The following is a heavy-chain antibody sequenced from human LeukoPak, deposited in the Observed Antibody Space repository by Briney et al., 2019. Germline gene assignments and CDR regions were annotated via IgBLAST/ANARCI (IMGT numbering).Heavy chain of an antibody. V-gene: IGHV1-24*01. CDR2: FDPEDGET. D-gene: IGHD6-13*01. J-gene: IGHJ3*02. Sequence: ASVKVSCKASGYPFIGNYIHWVRQAPGQGLEWMGGFDPEDGETIYAQKFQGRVTITADTSTDTAYMELSSLRSEDTAVYYCATVKAARDAFDIWGQGTMVTVSS. CDR1: GYPFIGNY. CDR3: ATVKAARDAFDI.